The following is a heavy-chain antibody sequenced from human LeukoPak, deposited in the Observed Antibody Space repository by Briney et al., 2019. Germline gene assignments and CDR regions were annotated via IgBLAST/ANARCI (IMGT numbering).Heavy chain of an antibody. J-gene: IGHJ4*02. Sequence: GASVKVSCKASGYTFTGYYMHWVRQAPGQGLEWMGWIYPNSGGTNYAQKFQGRVSMTRDTSISTAYMELSRLRSDDTAVYYCARDIWVGIAAAPAYWGQGTLVTVSS. CDR1: GYTFTGYY. CDR3: ARDIWVGIAAAPAY. V-gene: IGHV1-2*02. D-gene: IGHD6-13*01. CDR2: IYPNSGGT.